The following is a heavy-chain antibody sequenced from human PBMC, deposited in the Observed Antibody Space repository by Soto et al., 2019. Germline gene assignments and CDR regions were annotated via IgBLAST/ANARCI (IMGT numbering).Heavy chain of an antibody. CDR3: ARGYYDNGALPVDI. Sequence: EVQLVESGGGLVQPGGSLRVSCATSGFTFSTYSMTWVSQAPRKGLEWISYISSGIGAINYADSVRGRFTISRDNAKNSLHLQMNSLRDEDTAVYYCARGYYDNGALPVDIWGQGTMVTVSS. CDR2: ISSGIGAI. J-gene: IGHJ3*02. CDR1: GFTFSTYS. V-gene: IGHV3-48*02. D-gene: IGHD3-22*01.